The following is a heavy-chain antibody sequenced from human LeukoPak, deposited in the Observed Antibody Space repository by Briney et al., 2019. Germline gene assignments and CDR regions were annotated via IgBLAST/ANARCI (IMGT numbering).Heavy chain of an antibody. CDR3: ARSRSVSNYKGMDD. J-gene: IGHJ6*02. CDR2: ISSSSDYI. V-gene: IGHV3-21*01. D-gene: IGHD5/OR15-5a*01. CDR1: GFTFSDYS. Sequence: GGSLRLSCPASGFTFSDYSMSWVRQAPGKGLEWVSSISSSSDYIYYADSVKGRFTISRDNARNSLYLQMNSLRAEDTAVYYCARSRSVSNYKGMDDWGQGTTATVSS.